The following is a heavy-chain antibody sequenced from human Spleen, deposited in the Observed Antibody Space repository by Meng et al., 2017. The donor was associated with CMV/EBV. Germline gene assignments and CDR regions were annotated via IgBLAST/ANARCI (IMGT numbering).Heavy chain of an antibody. V-gene: IGHV1-2*02. CDR3: ARVGRGRIVGVHYYYYGMDV. Sequence: ASVKVSCKASGYTFTGYYMHWVRQAPGQGLEWMGWTNPNSGGTNYAQKFQGRVTMTRDTSISTAYMELSRLRSDDTAVYYCARVGRGRIVGVHYYYYGMDVWGQGTTVTVSS. CDR2: TNPNSGGT. D-gene: IGHD1-26*01. CDR1: GYTFTGYY. J-gene: IGHJ6*02.